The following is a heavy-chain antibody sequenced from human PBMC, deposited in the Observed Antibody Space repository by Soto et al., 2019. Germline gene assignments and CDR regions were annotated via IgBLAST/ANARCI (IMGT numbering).Heavy chain of an antibody. Sequence: QVQLEESGGGVVQPGRSLSLSCAASGFTFSSFSLHWVRQAPGKGLEWLALISYDGSTKHNPDSVKGRFIISRDNSKNTLYLQLNSLRPEDTAVYYCARTTTVAGTPEFDYWGQGTLVTVSS. J-gene: IGHJ4*02. CDR3: ARTTTVAGTPEFDY. D-gene: IGHD6-19*01. CDR1: GFTFSSFS. V-gene: IGHV3-30-3*01. CDR2: ISYDGSTK.